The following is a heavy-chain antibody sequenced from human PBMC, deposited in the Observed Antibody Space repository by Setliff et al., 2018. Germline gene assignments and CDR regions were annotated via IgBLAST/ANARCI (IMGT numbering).Heavy chain of an antibody. J-gene: IGHJ4*02. Sequence: GGSLRLSCAASGFTVSSNYMSWVRQAPGKGLEWVSVINSGGSLIYYADSVKGRFTISRDNEKNSLFLLMNSLRAEDTAVYYCAGGSGWLITNWGQGTLVTVSS. CDR1: GFTVSSNY. CDR3: AGGSGWLITN. V-gene: IGHV3-53*01. CDR2: INSGGSLI. D-gene: IGHD5-12*01.